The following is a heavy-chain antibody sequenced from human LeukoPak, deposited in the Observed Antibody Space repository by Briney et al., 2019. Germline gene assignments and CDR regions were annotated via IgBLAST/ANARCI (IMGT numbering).Heavy chain of an antibody. CDR2: INHSGST. J-gene: IGHJ6*03. CDR3: ARGRDSSSWRYYYMDV. Sequence: SETLSLTCAVYGGSFSGYYWSWIRQPPGKGPEWIGEINHSGSTNYNPSLKSRVTISVDTSKNQFSLKLSSVTAADTAVYYCARGRDSSSWRYYYMDVWGKGTTVTVSS. V-gene: IGHV4-34*01. D-gene: IGHD6-13*01. CDR1: GGSFSGYY.